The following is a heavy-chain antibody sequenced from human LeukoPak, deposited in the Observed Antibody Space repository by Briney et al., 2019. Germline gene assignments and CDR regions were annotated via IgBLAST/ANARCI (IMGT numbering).Heavy chain of an antibody. CDR3: ATRRQG. Sequence: SETLSLTCAVYGGSFSGYYWSWIRQPPGKGLEWIGEINHSGSTNYNPSLKSRVTISVDTSKNQFSLKLSSVTAADTAVYYCATRRQGWGQGTLVTVSS. CDR2: INHSGST. V-gene: IGHV4-34*01. CDR1: GGSFSGYY. J-gene: IGHJ4*02.